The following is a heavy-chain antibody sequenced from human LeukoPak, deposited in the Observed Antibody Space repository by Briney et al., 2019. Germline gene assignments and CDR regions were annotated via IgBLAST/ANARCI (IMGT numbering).Heavy chain of an antibody. J-gene: IGHJ5*02. CDR1: GYTLTSYD. Sequence: GASVKVSCKASGYTLTSYDINWVRQATGQGVAWMGWMNPNSGNTGYAQKFQGRVTMTRNTSISTAYMELSSLRSEDTAVYYCARGDTYYYGSGSYRWFDPWGQGTLVTVSS. CDR3: ARGDTYYYGSGSYRWFDP. V-gene: IGHV1-8*01. CDR2: MNPNSGNT. D-gene: IGHD3-10*01.